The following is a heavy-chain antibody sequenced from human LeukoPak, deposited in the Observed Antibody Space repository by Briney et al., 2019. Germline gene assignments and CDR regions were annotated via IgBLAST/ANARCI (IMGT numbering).Heavy chain of an antibody. CDR3: AKVTLGLLWFGELLSLDY. J-gene: IGHJ4*02. V-gene: IGHV3-23*01. CDR2: LSGNGGRT. D-gene: IGHD3-10*01. Sequence: GGSLSLSCAAPGFTFSSYAMSWVRQAPGKGLEWVSGLSGNGGRTYYADSVKGRFTISRDNSKNTLYLQMNSLRAEDTAVYYCAKVTLGLLWFGELLSLDYWGQGTLVTVSS. CDR1: GFTFSSYA.